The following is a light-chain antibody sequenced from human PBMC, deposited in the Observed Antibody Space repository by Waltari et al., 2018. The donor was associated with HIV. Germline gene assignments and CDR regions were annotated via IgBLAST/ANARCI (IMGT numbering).Light chain of an antibody. J-gene: IGKJ5*01. CDR1: QSVRSN. CDR3: QQYNNWPPIT. CDR2: GAS. V-gene: IGKV3-15*01. Sequence: EIVMTQSPATLSVSPGERATLSCRASQSVRSNLAWYQQKPGQAPRRLIYGASTRATDIPTRFSGSGSGTEFTLTISSLQSEDFAVYYCQQYNNWPPITFGQGTRLEIK.